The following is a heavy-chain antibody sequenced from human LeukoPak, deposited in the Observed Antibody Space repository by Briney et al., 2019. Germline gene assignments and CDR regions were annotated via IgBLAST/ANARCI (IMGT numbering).Heavy chain of an antibody. J-gene: IGHJ3*02. Sequence: PSETLSLTCTVSGASISSGSYYWSWIRQPPGKGLEWIGEINHSGSTNYNPSLKSRVTISVDTSKNQFSLKLSSVTAADTAVYYCARIRRIFSGAFDIWGQGTMVTVSS. CDR3: ARIRRIFSGAFDI. V-gene: IGHV4-39*07. CDR1: GASISSGSYY. CDR2: INHSGST. D-gene: IGHD1-14*01.